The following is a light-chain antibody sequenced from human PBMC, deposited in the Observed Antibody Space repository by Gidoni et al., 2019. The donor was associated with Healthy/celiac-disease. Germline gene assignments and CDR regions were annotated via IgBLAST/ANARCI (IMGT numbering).Light chain of an antibody. J-gene: IGKJ1*01. Sequence: DIQMTQSPSTLSASVGDRVTITCRASQSISSWLAWYQQKPGKAPKLLIYDASSLESGVPSRFSGSGSGTEFTLTISSLQPDDFAIYYCQQYNSDWTFGQGTKVEIK. CDR3: QQYNSDWT. CDR1: QSISSW. V-gene: IGKV1-5*01. CDR2: DAS.